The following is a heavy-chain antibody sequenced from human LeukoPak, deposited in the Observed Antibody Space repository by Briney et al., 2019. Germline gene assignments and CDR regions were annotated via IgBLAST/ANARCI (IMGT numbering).Heavy chain of an antibody. CDR1: GGSISSSSYY. CDR3: AREGYYYDSSGYYIPFDY. CDR2: IYYSGST. J-gene: IGHJ4*02. V-gene: IGHV4-39*02. D-gene: IGHD3-22*01. Sequence: PSETLSLTCTVSGGSISSSSYYWGWIRQPPGKGLEWIGSIYYSGSTYYNPSLKSRVTISVDTSKNQFSLKLSPVTAADKAVYYCAREGYYYDSSGYYIPFDYWGQGTLVTVSS.